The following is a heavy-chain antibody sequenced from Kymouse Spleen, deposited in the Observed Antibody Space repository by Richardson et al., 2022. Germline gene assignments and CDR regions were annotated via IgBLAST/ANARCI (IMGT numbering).Heavy chain of an antibody. CDR2: ISAYNGNT. CDR1: GYTFTSYG. J-gene: IGHJ6*02. Sequence: QVQLVQSGAEVKKPGASVKVSCKASGYTFTSYGISWVRQAPGQGLEWMGWISAYNGNTNYAQKLQGRVTMTTDTSTSTAYMELRSLRSDDTAVYYCARDPLGYDFWSGYPFHYYYYGMDVWGQGTTVTVSS. V-gene: IGHV1-18*01. D-gene: IGHD3-3*01. CDR3: ARDPLGYDFWSGYPFHYYYYGMDV.